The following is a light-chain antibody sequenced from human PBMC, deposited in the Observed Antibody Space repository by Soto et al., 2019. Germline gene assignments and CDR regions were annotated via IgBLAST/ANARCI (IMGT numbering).Light chain of an antibody. Sequence: DIQMTHSPSTLSASVGDRVTITSWASQSISIWLAWYQQKPGKAPKILIYKASSLESGVPSRFSGSGSGTEFTLTISSLQPDDFATYYCQQYSTYTPRTFGQGTKVDIK. CDR3: QQYSTYTPRT. V-gene: IGKV1-5*03. CDR2: KAS. CDR1: QSISIW. J-gene: IGKJ1*01.